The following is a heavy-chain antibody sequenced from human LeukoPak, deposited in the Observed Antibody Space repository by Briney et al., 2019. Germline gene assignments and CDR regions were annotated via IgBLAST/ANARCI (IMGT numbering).Heavy chain of an antibody. J-gene: IGHJ4*02. CDR1: GFTFSSYA. V-gene: IGHV3-30-3*01. CDR3: ARDQEGTPFYYFDY. Sequence: SGGSLRLSCAASGFTFSSYAMHWVRQAPGKGLEWVAVISHDGSNKYYADSVKGRFTISRDNSKNTLYLQMNSLRAEDTAVYYCARDQEGTPFYYFDYWGQGTLVTVSS. D-gene: IGHD1-1*01. CDR2: ISHDGSNK.